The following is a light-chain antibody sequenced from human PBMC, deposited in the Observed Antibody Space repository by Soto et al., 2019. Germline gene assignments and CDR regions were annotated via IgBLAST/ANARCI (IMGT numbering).Light chain of an antibody. CDR3: QQYNKWPPYT. CDR1: QSVCSN. J-gene: IGKJ2*01. Sequence: IVMTHSLASLPVSPWKRATLPCRPSQSVCSNLAWYQQKPGQAPRLLIYGASTRATGIPARFSGSGSGTEFTLTISSLESEDFALYFCQQYNKWPPYTFGQGTKVDIK. CDR2: GAS. V-gene: IGKV3-15*01.